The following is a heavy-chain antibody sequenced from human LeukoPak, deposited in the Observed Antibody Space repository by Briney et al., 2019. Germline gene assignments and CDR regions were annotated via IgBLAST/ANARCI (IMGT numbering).Heavy chain of an antibody. J-gene: IGHJ4*02. CDR1: GYTFTSYY. CDR3: ARDLGTEMATIFYFDY. D-gene: IGHD5-24*01. CDR2: INPSGGST. V-gene: IGHV1-46*01. Sequence: ASVKVSCKASGYTFTSYYMHWVRQAPGQGLEWMGIINPSGGSTSYAQKFQGRVTMTRDTSTSTVYMELSSLRSEDTAVYYCARDLGTEMATIFYFDYWGQGTLVTVSS.